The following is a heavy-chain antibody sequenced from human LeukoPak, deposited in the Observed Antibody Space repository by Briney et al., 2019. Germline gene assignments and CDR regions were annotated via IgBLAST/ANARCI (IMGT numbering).Heavy chain of an antibody. CDR3: AKDEKGGSGYCYVSYFDY. D-gene: IGHD3-22*01. V-gene: IGHV3-33*06. CDR2: IWYDGSNK. CDR1: GFTFSSYG. Sequence: GGSLRLSCAASGFTFSSYGMHWVRQAPGKGLEWVAVIWYDGSNKYYADSVKGRFTISRDNSKNTLYLQMNSLRAEDTAVYYCAKDEKGGSGYCYVSYFDYWGQGTLVTVSS. J-gene: IGHJ4*02.